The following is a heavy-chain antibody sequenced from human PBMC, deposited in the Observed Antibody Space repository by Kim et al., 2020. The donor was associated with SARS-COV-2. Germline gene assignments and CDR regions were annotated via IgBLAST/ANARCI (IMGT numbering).Heavy chain of an antibody. J-gene: IGHJ4*02. CDR1: GFTFSTYA. CDR3: AKARDVVVVPPTDY. V-gene: IGHV3-23*01. D-gene: IGHD2-2*01. Sequence: GGSLRLSCAASGFTFSTYAMSWVRQAPGKGLEWVSGISASGGTTYYADSVRGRFTISRDNSKKTLYLLMNSLRAEDTAVYFCAKARDVVVVPPTDYWGQGTLVTVSP. CDR2: ISASGGTT.